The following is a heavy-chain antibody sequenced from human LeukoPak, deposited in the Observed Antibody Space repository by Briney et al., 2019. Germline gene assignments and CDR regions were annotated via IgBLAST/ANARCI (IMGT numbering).Heavy chain of an antibody. CDR2: MKPNGSEI. D-gene: IGHD5-12*01. CDR1: GFTFTTYW. J-gene: IGHJ3*02. V-gene: IGHV3-7*03. CDR3: AKDVHHPVDIVATILRNLAFDI. Sequence: GGSLRLSCAASGFTFTTYWMSWVRQAPGKGLEWVANMKPNGSEIYYVDCVKGRFTISRDNSKNTRYLQMNRLRAEGKAAYYAAKDVHHPVDIVATILRNLAFDIWGQGTMVTVSS.